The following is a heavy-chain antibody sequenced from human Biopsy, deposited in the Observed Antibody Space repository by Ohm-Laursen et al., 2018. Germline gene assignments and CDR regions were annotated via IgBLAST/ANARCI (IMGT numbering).Heavy chain of an antibody. CDR3: ARGDYFDSNGYFWFDP. CDR2: IFNSANT. V-gene: IGHV4-31*01. D-gene: IGHD3-22*01. Sequence: SQTLSLTCAVSGGSISSGGSYWSWIRQRPGKGLVWIGYIFNSANTYYNPSLKNLITISGDTSKNQFSLKLNSVTAAGTAVYYCARGDYFDSNGYFWFDPWGQGTLVTVSS. J-gene: IGHJ5*02. CDR1: GGSISSGGSY.